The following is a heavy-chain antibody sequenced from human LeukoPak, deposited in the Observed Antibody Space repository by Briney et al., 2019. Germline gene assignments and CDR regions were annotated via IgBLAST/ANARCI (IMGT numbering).Heavy chain of an antibody. D-gene: IGHD1-26*01. J-gene: IGHJ4*02. CDR3: ARHLYSGGYYF. Sequence: SETLSLTCTVSGGSITSGSHYWGWIRQTPGKGLEWIGSIHYSGSTYYNPSLQSRVTVSIDTSKSQFSLKLNSVTAADTAVYYCARHLYSGGYYFWGQGSLVTVSS. CDR1: GGSITSGSHY. CDR2: IHYSGST. V-gene: IGHV4-39*01.